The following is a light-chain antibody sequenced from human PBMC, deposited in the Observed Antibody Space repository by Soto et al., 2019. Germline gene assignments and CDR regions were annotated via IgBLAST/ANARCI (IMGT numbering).Light chain of an antibody. CDR1: QSVSSTY. V-gene: IGKV3-20*01. CDR2: GAS. J-gene: IGKJ2*01. Sequence: EIVLTQSPGTLSLSPGERATLSCRVSQSVSSTYLAWYQHKPGQAPRLLISGASRRATGIPDRFSGSGSGTDFTLTIIRVEPEDFVVYYCHQFGGSPPYTFGQGTKLEIK. CDR3: HQFGGSPPYT.